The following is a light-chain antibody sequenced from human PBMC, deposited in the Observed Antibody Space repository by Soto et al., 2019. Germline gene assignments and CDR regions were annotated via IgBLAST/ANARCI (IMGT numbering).Light chain of an antibody. Sequence: DIQMTQSPSTLSASVGDRVTITCRASQSISSWLAWYQQKPGKAPKLLIYKASSLESGAPSRFSGSGSGTEFTLTISSLQPDDFATYYCQQYKSYLFTFGPGTKVDIK. CDR2: KAS. CDR3: QQYKSYLFT. CDR1: QSISSW. V-gene: IGKV1-5*03. J-gene: IGKJ3*01.